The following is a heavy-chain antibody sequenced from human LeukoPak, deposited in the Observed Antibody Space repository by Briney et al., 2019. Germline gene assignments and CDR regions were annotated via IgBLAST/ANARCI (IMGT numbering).Heavy chain of an antibody. CDR3: AKGYSSGWTPFDY. Sequence: PGGSLTLSCEASGLILRGHAMSWVRQAPGKGLEWVSGIGDSGEIERYADSVKGRFIISRDNFRNTVYLEMRSLRPEDTAVYYCAKGYSSGWTPFDYWGQGTQVTVSS. D-gene: IGHD6-19*01. CDR2: IGDSGEIE. CDR1: GLILRGHA. V-gene: IGHV3-23*01. J-gene: IGHJ4*02.